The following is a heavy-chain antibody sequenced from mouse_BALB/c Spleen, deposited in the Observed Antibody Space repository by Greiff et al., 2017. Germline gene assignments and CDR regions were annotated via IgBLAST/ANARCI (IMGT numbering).Heavy chain of an antibody. CDR3: ARGDGNYVGFAD. CDR2: IDPANGNT. J-gene: IGHJ3*01. V-gene: IGHV14-3*02. D-gene: IGHD2-1*01. CDR1: GFNIKDTY. Sequence: VHVKQSGAELVKPGASVKLSCTASGFNIKDTYMHWVKQRPEQGLEWIGRIDPANGNTKYDPKFQGKATITADTSSNTAYLQLSSLTSEDTAVYYCARGDGNYVGFADWGQGTLVTVSA.